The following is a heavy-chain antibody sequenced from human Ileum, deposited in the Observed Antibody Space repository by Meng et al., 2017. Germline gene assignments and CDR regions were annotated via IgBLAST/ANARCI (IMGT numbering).Heavy chain of an antibody. CDR2: MGLGHSHG. Sequence: LVESGGGLVKPGGSLRLSCVGSRSIFDSYDMTWIRQAPGKGPEWVASMGLGHSHGSYADSVIGRFTVSRDNAKTSFFLQMNSLRAEDTAIYYCASDPNWSTTWGQGTLVTVSS. CDR3: ASDPNWSTT. V-gene: IGHV3-21*02. CDR1: RSIFDSYD. J-gene: IGHJ5*02.